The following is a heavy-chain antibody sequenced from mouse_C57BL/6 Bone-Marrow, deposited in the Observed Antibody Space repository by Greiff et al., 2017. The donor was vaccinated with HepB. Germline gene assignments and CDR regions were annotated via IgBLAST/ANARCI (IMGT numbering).Heavy chain of an antibody. CDR3: ASYGNYDY. Sequence: QVQLQQSGAELARPGASVKMSCKASGYTFTSYTMHWVKQRPGQGLEWIGYINPSSGYTKYNQKFKDKATLTADKSSSTAYMQLSSLTSEASAVYYCASYGNYDYWGQGTTLTVSS. V-gene: IGHV1-4*01. D-gene: IGHD2-1*01. J-gene: IGHJ2*01. CDR2: INPSSGYT. CDR1: GYTFTSYT.